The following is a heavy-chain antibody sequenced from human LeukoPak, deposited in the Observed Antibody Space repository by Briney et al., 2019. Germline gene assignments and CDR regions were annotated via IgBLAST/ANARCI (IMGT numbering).Heavy chain of an antibody. J-gene: IGHJ4*02. CDR1: GYSFASYW. CDR3: ARLSPLPVH. CDR2: IYPGDSEI. V-gene: IGHV5-51*01. Sequence: GESLKISCETSGYSFASYWIGWVRQMPGKGLEWMGVIYPGDSEIRYSPSFQGQVTISADRSSNTAYVQWSSLKASDTAMYYCARLSPLPVHWGQGTLVTVSS.